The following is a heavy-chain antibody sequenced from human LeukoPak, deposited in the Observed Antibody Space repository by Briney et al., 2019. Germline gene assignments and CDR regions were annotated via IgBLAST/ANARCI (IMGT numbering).Heavy chain of an antibody. CDR3: ARVVVVVAALGGPMDV. V-gene: IGHV3-33*01. CDR1: GFTFSSYG. Sequence: GGSLRLSCAASGFTFSSYGMHWVRQAPGKGLEWVAVIWYDGSNKYYADSVKGRFTISRDNSKNTLYLQMNSLRAEDTAVYYCARVVVVVAALGGPMDVWGQGTTVTVSS. CDR2: IWYDGSNK. D-gene: IGHD2-15*01. J-gene: IGHJ6*02.